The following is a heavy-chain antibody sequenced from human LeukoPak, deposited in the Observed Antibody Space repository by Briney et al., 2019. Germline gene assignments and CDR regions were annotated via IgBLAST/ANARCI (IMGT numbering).Heavy chain of an antibody. CDR1: GFTLSNYG. CDR3: AKNHDVDTASDY. D-gene: IGHD5-18*01. CDR2: ISGSGDRT. J-gene: IGHJ4*02. Sequence: GGSLRLSCAASGFTLSNYGMSWVRQAPGKGLEWVSAISGSGDRTFYADSVKGRFTISRDNSKNTLYVEMNSLRAEDTAIYYCAKNHDVDTASDYWGQGTLVTVSS. V-gene: IGHV3-23*01.